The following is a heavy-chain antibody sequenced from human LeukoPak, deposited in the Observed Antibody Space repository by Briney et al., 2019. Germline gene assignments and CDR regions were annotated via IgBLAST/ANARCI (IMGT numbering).Heavy chain of an antibody. D-gene: IGHD3/OR15-3a*01. V-gene: IGHV3-48*03. CDR1: DFAFSNYE. CDR3: ARVSPYGFNALDV. CDR2: MNIAGSTK. Sequence: GGSLRLSCVVSDFAFSNYEMNWVRQAPGKGLEWISYMNIAGSTKYYADSVKGRFTVSRDNAKNSLYLHIDSLRVEDTAVYYCARVSPYGFNALDVWGQGTLVSVSS. J-gene: IGHJ3*01.